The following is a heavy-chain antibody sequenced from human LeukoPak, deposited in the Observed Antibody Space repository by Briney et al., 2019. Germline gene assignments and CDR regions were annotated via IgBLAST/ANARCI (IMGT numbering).Heavy chain of an antibody. J-gene: IGHJ4*02. D-gene: IGHD6-13*01. Sequence: GGSLRLSCAASGFTFSSYGMHWVRQAPGKGLEWVAFIRYDGSNKYYADSVKGRFTISRDNSKNTLYLQMNSLRAEDTAVYYCARVLAIAAAGHSDYWGQGTLVTVSS. CDR1: GFTFSSYG. CDR3: ARVLAIAAAGHSDY. V-gene: IGHV3-30*02. CDR2: IRYDGSNK.